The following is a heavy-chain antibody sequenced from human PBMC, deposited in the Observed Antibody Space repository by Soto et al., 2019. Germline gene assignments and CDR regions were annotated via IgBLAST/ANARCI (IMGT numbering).Heavy chain of an antibody. J-gene: IGHJ5*02. CDR3: AKALRSGNNWFDP. V-gene: IGHV3-23*01. CDR1: GFTFSSYS. CDR2: ISGSGGST. D-gene: IGHD6-19*01. Sequence: GGSLRLSCAASGFTFSSYSMNWARQAPGKGLEWVSAISGSGGSTYYADSVKGRFTISRDNSKNTLYLQMNSLRAEDTAVYYCAKALRSGNNWFDPWGQGTLVTVSS.